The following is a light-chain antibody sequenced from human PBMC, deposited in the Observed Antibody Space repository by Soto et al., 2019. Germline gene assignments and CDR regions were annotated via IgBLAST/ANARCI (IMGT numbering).Light chain of an antibody. J-gene: IGKJ1*01. Sequence: DIVMTQSPATLSVSPGERATLSCRASQSVSTNLAWYQQRRGQAPRLLIFGASTRATGIPARFSGSGSGTEFSLTLSSLEFEDFAVYYFQQYDRWPRWTFGQGTKVEIK. CDR2: GAS. V-gene: IGKV3-15*01. CDR1: QSVSTN. CDR3: QQYDRWPRWT.